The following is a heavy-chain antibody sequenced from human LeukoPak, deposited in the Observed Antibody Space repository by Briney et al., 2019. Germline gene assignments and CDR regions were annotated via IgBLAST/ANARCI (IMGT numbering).Heavy chain of an antibody. D-gene: IGHD3-16*01. CDR2: IYYSGST. J-gene: IGHJ4*02. Sequence: SETLSLTCTVSGGSISSYYWSWIRQPPGKGLEWIGYIYYSGSTSYNPSLKSRVTISVDTSENQFSLKLTSVTAADTAVYYCATGGERSRIIKYWGQGTLVTVSS. CDR3: ATGGERSRIIKY. CDR1: GGSISSYY. V-gene: IGHV4-59*01.